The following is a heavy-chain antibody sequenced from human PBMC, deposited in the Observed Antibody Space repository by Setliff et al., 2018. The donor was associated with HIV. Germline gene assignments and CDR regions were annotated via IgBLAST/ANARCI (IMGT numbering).Heavy chain of an antibody. D-gene: IGHD3-22*01. CDR1: GGSISNYY. CDR3: ARHVARFDYDTGGYYVSHFDY. J-gene: IGHJ4*02. Sequence: KTSETLSLTCTVSGGSISNYYWSWIRQPPGKGLEWIGYISYTGTTKYNPSLKSRVTISVDTSKNQFSVRLSSVSAADTAVYFCARHVARFDYDTGGYYVSHFDYWGQGTQVTVS. CDR2: ISYTGTT. V-gene: IGHV4-59*01.